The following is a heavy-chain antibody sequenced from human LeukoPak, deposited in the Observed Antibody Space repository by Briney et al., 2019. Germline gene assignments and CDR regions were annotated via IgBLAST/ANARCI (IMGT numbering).Heavy chain of an antibody. Sequence: GGSLRLSCAASGFTFTSYGMSWVRQAPGKGLEWVSAISASGSSTYYADSVKGRFTISRDNSKNTLYLQMNSLRAEDTAEYYCAKVRGSYGSGIIDYWGQGTLVTVSS. D-gene: IGHD3-10*01. CDR3: AKVRGSYGSGIIDY. CDR2: ISASGSST. CDR1: GFTFTSYG. J-gene: IGHJ4*02. V-gene: IGHV3-23*01.